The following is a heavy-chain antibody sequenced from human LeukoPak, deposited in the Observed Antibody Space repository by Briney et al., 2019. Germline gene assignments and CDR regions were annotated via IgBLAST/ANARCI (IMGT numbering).Heavy chain of an antibody. CDR1: GFTFSSYS. CDR3: ASSSRRGYYFDY. Sequence: GGSLRLSCAASGFTFSSYSMNWVRQAPGKGLEWVSSISSSSSYIYYADSVKGRFTISRDNAKNSLYLQMNSLRAEDTAVYYCASSSRRGYYFDYWGQGTLVTVSS. D-gene: IGHD1-14*01. J-gene: IGHJ4*02. V-gene: IGHV3-21*01. CDR2: ISSSSSYI.